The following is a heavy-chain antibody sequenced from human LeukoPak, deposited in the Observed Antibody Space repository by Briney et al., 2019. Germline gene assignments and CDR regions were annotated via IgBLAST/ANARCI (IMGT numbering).Heavy chain of an antibody. V-gene: IGHV4-34*01. CDR1: GGSFSGYY. D-gene: IGHD6-13*01. CDR2: INHSGST. Sequence: PSETLSLTCAVYGGSFSGYYWSWIRQPPGKGLEWIGEINHSGSTNYNPSLKSRVTIPVDTSKNQFSLKLSSVTAADTAVYYCARQPLQMKQQQLVAFDYWGQGTLVTVSS. CDR3: ARQPLQMKQQQLVAFDY. J-gene: IGHJ4*02.